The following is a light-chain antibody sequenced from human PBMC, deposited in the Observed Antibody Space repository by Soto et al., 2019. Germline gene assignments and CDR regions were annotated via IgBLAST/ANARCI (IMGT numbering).Light chain of an antibody. CDR1: TSDIGTYEY. CDR2: DVH. Sequence: QSALTQPASVSGSPGQSITISCTGATSDIGTYEYVSWYQLNPGRVPKLIIYDVHTRPSGVSDRFSGSKSGNTASLTISGLQAEDEAHYYCASYTGRGIQVLFGGGTKLTVL. J-gene: IGLJ2*01. CDR3: ASYTGRGIQVL. V-gene: IGLV2-14*01.